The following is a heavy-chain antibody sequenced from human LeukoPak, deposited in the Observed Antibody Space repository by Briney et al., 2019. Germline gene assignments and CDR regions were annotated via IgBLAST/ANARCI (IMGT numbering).Heavy chain of an antibody. J-gene: IGHJ4*02. CDR2: ISGSGGST. V-gene: IGHV3-23*01. CDR1: GFTFSGYA. CDR3: AKDVGKWESLHFFDY. Sequence: GGSLRLSCAASGFTFSGYAMNWVRQAPGKALEWVSAISGSGGSTYYADSVKGRFTISRDDSRNTLYLQMNSLRGDDTAVYYCAKDVGKWESLHFFDYWGQGTLVTVSS. D-gene: IGHD1-26*01.